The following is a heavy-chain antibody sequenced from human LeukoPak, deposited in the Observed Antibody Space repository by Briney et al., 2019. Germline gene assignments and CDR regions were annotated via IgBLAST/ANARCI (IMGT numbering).Heavy chain of an antibody. J-gene: IGHJ2*01. D-gene: IGHD6-19*01. CDR1: GFTFSSYS. V-gene: IGHV3-21*01. CDR2: ISSSSSYI. Sequence: GGTLRLSCAASGFTFSSYSMNWVRQAPGKGLEWVSSISSSSSYIYYADSVKGRFTISRDSAKNSLYLQMNSLRAEDTAVYYCARLAGGAVVGYFDLWGRGTLVTVSS. CDR3: ARLAGGAVVGYFDL.